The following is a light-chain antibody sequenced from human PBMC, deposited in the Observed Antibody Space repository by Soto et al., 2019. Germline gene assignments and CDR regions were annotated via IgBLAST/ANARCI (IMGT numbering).Light chain of an antibody. V-gene: IGLV2-8*01. CDR2: EVT. J-gene: IGLJ3*02. CDR3: SSYAASNNFYFV. Sequence: QSVLTQPPSASGSPGQSVTISCTGTSSDVGGYNYVSWYQQYPGRAPKLMIYEVTKRPSGVPVRFSGSKSGNTASPTVSRLQAEDEADYYCSSYAASNNFYFVFGGGTKLTVL. CDR1: SSDVGGYNY.